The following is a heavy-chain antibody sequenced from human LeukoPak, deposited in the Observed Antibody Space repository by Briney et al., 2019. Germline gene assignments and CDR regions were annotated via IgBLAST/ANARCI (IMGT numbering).Heavy chain of an antibody. CDR2: IYYSGST. CDR3: ARRHWSWSGFDY. J-gene: IGHJ4*02. D-gene: IGHD2-8*02. V-gene: IGHV4-30-4*01. Sequence: SQTLSLACAVSGGSISSGDYYWSWIRQPPGKGLEWIGYIYYSGSTYYNPSLKSRVTISVDTSKNQFSLKLSSVTAADTAVYYCARRHWSWSGFDYWGQGTLVTVSS. CDR1: GGSISSGDYY.